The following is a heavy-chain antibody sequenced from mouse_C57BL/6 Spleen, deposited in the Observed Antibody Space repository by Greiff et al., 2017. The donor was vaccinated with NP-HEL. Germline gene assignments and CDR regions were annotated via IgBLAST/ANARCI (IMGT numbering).Heavy chain of an antibody. D-gene: IGHD2-12*01. V-gene: IGHV1-52*01. CDR2: IDPSDSET. CDR3: AHDRYFDV. Sequence: QVQLQQPGAELVRPGSSVKLSCKASGYTFTSYWMHWVKQRPIQGLEWIGNIDPSDSETHYNQKFKDKATLTVDKSTSTAYKLISSLTSEDSAVYYCAHDRYFDVWGTGTTVTVSS. CDR1: GYTFTSYW. J-gene: IGHJ1*03.